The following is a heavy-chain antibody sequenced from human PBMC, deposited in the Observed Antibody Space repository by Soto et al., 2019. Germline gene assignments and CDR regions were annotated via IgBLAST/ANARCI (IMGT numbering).Heavy chain of an antibody. CDR3: ASGGGNPFDY. Sequence: PSETLSLTCSVPGGSYYWSWIRQPPGKGLEWIGYIYYTGSTNYNPSLESRITISLDTSKNQFSLKLSSVTAADTAVYYCASGGGNPFDYWGQGTLVTVSS. CDR1: GGSYY. D-gene: IGHD3-16*01. CDR2: IYYTGST. J-gene: IGHJ4*02. V-gene: IGHV4-59*01.